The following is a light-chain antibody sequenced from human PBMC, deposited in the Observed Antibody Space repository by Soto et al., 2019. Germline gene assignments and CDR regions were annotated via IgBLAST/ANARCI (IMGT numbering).Light chain of an antibody. CDR2: GAS. CDR1: QSVSSNY. CDR3: QQYGSSPLT. V-gene: IGKV3-20*01. Sequence: EIVLTQSPGTLSLSPGARAPLSCRARQSVSSNYLAWYQQKPGQAPRLLIYGASSRATGIPDRLSGSGSGTDFTLTISRLEPEDFAVYYCQQYGSSPLTFGQGTKVDIK. J-gene: IGKJ1*01.